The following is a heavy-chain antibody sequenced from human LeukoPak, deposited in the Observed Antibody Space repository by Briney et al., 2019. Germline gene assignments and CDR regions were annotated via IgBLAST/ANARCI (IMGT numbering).Heavy chain of an antibody. CDR2: MNPNSGNT. Sequence: ASVKVSCKASGYTFTSYDINWVRQATGRGLEWMGWMNPNSGNTGYAQKFQGRVTMTRNTSISTAYMELSSLRSEDTAVYYCARVGRYSYGTNYYYYGMDVWGQGTTVTVSS. J-gene: IGHJ6*02. V-gene: IGHV1-8*01. CDR3: ARVGRYSYGTNYYYYGMDV. D-gene: IGHD5-18*01. CDR1: GYTFTSYD.